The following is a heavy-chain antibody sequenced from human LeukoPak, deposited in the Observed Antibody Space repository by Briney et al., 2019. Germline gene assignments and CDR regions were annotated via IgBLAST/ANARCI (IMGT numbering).Heavy chain of an antibody. J-gene: IGHJ5*02. CDR2: ISSSGSTI. Sequence: PGGTLRLSCAASGFTFSSYGMSWVRQAPGKGLEWVSSISSSGSTIYYADSVKGRFTISRDNAKNSLYLQMNSLRAEDTAVYYCARVYCGGDCSLYNWFDPWGQGTLVTVSS. CDR1: GFTFSSYG. D-gene: IGHD2-21*02. CDR3: ARVYCGGDCSLYNWFDP. V-gene: IGHV3-48*04.